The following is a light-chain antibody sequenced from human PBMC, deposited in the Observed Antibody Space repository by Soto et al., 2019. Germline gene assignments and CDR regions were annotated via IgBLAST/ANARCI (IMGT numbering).Light chain of an antibody. J-gene: IGLJ1*01. CDR2: DSV. Sequence: QSVLTQPPSVSAAPGQKVTISCSGGSSNIGNNYVSWYQHLPGTAPKLLIFDSVERPSGIPDRFSGSKSGTSATLGITGLQTGDEAYYYCGTWDSSLSVYVFGTGTKVTVL. CDR3: GTWDSSLSVYV. V-gene: IGLV1-51*01. CDR1: SSNIGNNY.